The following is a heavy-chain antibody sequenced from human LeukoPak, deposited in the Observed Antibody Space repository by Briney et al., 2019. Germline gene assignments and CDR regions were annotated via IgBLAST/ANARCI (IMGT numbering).Heavy chain of an antibody. D-gene: IGHD3-10*01. CDR3: ARDLLWFEELYEIYF. J-gene: IGHJ6*02. CDR1: GYTFTGYY. Sequence: SVTLSLTASGYTFTGYYMHWVRLAPGQGLEWMGWINPNSGGTNYAQKFQGRVSMTTATTISTAYMELSRLRSDDTAVYYCARDLLWFEELYEIYFGGQGPTILVS. V-gene: IGHV1-2*02. CDR2: INPNSGGT.